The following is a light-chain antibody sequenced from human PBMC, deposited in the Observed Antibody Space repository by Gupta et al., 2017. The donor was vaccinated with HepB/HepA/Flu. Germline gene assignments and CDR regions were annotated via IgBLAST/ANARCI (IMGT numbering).Light chain of an antibody. Sequence: HSALTQPASVSGSPGQSITISCTGTSSDVGYYNLVSWLQHHPGRTPKLIIYEVSKRPSGVSNRFSGSKSGNTASLTISGLQAEDEADYYCCSYAGSFTLVFGGGTELTVL. CDR2: EVS. J-gene: IGLJ3*02. V-gene: IGLV2-23*02. CDR3: CSYAGSFTLV. CDR1: SSDVGYYNL.